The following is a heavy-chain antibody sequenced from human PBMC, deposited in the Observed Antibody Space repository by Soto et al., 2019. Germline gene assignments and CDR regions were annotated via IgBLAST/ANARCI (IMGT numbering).Heavy chain of an antibody. Sequence: SVKVACKASGGTFSSYAISWVRQAPGQELEWMGGIIPIFGTANYAQKFQGRVTITADESTSTAYMELSSLRSEDTAVYYCARGSSSYYYDSSGYYRFDYWGQGTLVTVSS. V-gene: IGHV1-69*13. J-gene: IGHJ4*02. CDR2: IIPIFGTA. CDR1: GGTFSSYA. D-gene: IGHD3-22*01. CDR3: ARGSSSYYYDSSGYYRFDY.